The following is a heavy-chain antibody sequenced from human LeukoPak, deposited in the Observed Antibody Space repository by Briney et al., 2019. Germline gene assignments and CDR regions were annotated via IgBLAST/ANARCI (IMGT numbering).Heavy chain of an antibody. CDR3: ARADSSGYSYYFDY. CDR2: IYYSGST. D-gene: IGHD3-22*01. V-gene: IGHV4-39*01. J-gene: IGHJ4*02. Sequence: PSETLSLTCTVSGGSISSSSYYWGWIRQPPGKGLEWIGSIYYSGSTYYNPSLKSRVTISVDTSKNQFSLKLSSVTAADTAVYYCARADSSGYSYYFDYWGQGTLVTVSS. CDR1: GGSISSSSYY.